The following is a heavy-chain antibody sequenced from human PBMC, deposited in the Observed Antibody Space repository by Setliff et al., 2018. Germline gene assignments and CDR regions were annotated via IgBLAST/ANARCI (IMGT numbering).Heavy chain of an antibody. J-gene: IGHJ6*02. CDR1: GFTFSSFW. Sequence: GGSLRLSCAASGFTFSSFWMSWVRQAPGKGLEWVANINQAGSAKYYVDSVKGRFTISRDNSKNTLYLQMSSLRADDTAVYYCVRDRPSRQRILGGSIRRRRDAGHPSIDYYGLDVWGQGTTVTVSS. CDR2: INQAGSAK. V-gene: IGHV3-7*03. CDR3: VRDRPSRQRILGGSIRRRRDAGHPSIDYYGLDV. D-gene: IGHD3-16*01.